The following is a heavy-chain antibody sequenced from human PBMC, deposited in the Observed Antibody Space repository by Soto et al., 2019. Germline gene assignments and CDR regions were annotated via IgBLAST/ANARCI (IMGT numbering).Heavy chain of an antibody. CDR3: AKLCGGGSCYAWGCDY. CDR2: ISGSGGST. D-gene: IGHD2-15*01. J-gene: IGHJ4*02. V-gene: IGHV3-23*01. CDR1: GFTFSSYA. Sequence: GGSLRLSCAASGFTFSSYAMSWVRQAPGKGLEWVSAISGSGGSTYYADSVKGRFTISRDNSKNTLYLQMNSLRAEDTALYYCAKLCGGGSCYAWGCDYWGQGTLVTVSS.